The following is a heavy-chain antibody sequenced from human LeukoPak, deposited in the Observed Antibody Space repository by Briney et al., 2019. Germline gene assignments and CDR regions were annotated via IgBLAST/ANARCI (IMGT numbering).Heavy chain of an antibody. V-gene: IGHV1-18*01. CDR1: GYTFTSYG. D-gene: IGHD6-19*01. CDR3: ARDSRYSSGWYEP. CDR2: ISAYNGNT. J-gene: IGHJ5*02. Sequence: GASVKVSCKASGYTFTSYGISWVRQAPGQGLEWMGWISAYNGNTSYAQKFQGRVTMTRDTSTSTVYMELSSLRSEDTAVYYCARDSRYSSGWYEPWGQGTLVTVSS.